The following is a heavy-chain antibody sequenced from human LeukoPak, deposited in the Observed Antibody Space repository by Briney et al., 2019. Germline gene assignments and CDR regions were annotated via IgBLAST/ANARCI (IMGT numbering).Heavy chain of an antibody. CDR2: IIPISGTT. J-gene: IGHJ5*02. V-gene: IGHV1-69*13. CDR1: GGTFTSYA. D-gene: IGHD6-13*01. CDR3: ARGRSSSWPKRNWFDP. Sequence: SVKVSCKTSGGTFTSYAITWVRQAPGQGLEWMGKIIPISGTTNYAQKFQGRVTITADESTSTAYMELSSLRSEDTAVYYCARGRSSSWPKRNWFDPWGQGTLVTVSS.